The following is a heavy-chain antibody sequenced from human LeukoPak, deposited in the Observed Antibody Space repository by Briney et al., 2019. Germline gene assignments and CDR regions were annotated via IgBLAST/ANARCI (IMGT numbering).Heavy chain of an antibody. CDR2: ISPGDSDT. V-gene: IGHV5-51*01. CDR1: GYRFTSYW. CDR3: ARLGVLYYFDY. Sequence: GESLKISCKASGYRFTSYWIGWVRQMPGKGLEWMGIISPGDSDTRYSPSFQGQVTISADKSITTAYLQWSSLKASDTAVYYCARLGVLYYFDYWGQGTLVTVSS. D-gene: IGHD2-8*01. J-gene: IGHJ4*02.